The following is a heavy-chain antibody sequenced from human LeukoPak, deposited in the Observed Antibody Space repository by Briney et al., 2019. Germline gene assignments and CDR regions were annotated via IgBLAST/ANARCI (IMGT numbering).Heavy chain of an antibody. CDR3: ARQLAEGWYTYVY. J-gene: IGHJ4*02. CDR2: ISAYNGNT. CDR1: GYTFIGYY. D-gene: IGHD6-19*01. V-gene: IGHV1-18*04. Sequence: ASVKVSCKASGYTFIGYYMHWVRQAPGQGLEWMGWISAYNGNTNYAQKLQGRVTMTTDTSTSTAYMELRSLRSDDTAVYYCARQLAEGWYTYVYWGQGTLVTVSS.